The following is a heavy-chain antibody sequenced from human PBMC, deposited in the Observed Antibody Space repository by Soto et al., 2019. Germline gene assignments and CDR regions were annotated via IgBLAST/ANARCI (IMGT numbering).Heavy chain of an antibody. D-gene: IGHD3-10*01. V-gene: IGHV3-33*01. CDR2: IWCDGSNK. CDR1: GFTFSSYG. J-gene: IGHJ4*02. CDR3: ARVYYGSGSYRDYYFDY. Sequence: QVQLVESGGGVVQPGRSLRLSCAASGFTFSSYGMHWVRQAPGKGLEWVAGIWCDGSNKYYAGSVKGRFTISRDNSKNTLYLQRNSLRDDETAVYYCARVYYGSGSYRDYYFDYWGQGTLVTVSS.